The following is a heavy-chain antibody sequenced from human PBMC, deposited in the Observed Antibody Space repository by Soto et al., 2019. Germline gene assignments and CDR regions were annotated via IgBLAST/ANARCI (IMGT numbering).Heavy chain of an antibody. CDR3: ARAGVDYYDSSGYYYPSNDY. CDR1: GGTFSSYA. V-gene: IGHV1-69*06. D-gene: IGHD3-22*01. J-gene: IGHJ4*02. CDR2: IIPIFGTA. Sequence: SVKVSCKASGGTFSSYAISWVRQAPGQGLEWMGGIIPIFGTANYAQKFQGRVTITADKSTSTAYMELSSLRSEDTAVYYCARAGVDYYDSSGYYYPSNDYWGQGTLVTVSS.